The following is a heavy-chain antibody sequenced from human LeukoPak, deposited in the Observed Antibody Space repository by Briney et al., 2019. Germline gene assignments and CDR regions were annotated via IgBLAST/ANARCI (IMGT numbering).Heavy chain of an antibody. CDR1: GYTFTSYY. CDR3: ARDPSSGWFQPLYYFDY. Sequence: ALVKVSCKASGYTFTSYYMHWVRQAPGQGLEWMGIINPSGGSTSYAQKFQGRVTMTRDTSTSTVYMELSSLRSEDTAVYYCARDPSSGWFQPLYYFDYWGQGTLVTVSS. D-gene: IGHD6-19*01. J-gene: IGHJ4*02. V-gene: IGHV1-46*01. CDR2: INPSGGST.